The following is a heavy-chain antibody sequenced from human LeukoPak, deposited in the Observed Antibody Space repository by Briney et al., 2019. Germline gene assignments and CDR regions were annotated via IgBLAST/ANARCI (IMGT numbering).Heavy chain of an antibody. V-gene: IGHV4-59*12. CDR1: GGSISRYY. Sequence: SETLSLTCTVSGGSISRYYWSWIRQPPGKGLEWIGYIDYSGSTNYSPSLKSRVIISVDTSKNQFSLKLISVTAADTAVYYCARDVPGYSSSYYFDYWGQGTLVTVSS. CDR3: ARDVPGYSSSYYFDY. J-gene: IGHJ4*02. D-gene: IGHD6-13*01. CDR2: IDYSGST.